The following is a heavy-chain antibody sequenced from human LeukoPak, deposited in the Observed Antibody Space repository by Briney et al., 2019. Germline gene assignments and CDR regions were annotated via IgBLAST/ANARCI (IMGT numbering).Heavy chain of an antibody. CDR3: ARGRFGNPLQLEPRRPFDM. CDR2: INRSGVT. D-gene: IGHD1-1*01. CDR1: GGSFTGYY. J-gene: IGHJ3*02. V-gene: IGHV4-34*01. Sequence: SETLSLTCAVYGGSFTGYYWSWIRLAPGKGLEWIGEINRSGVTNYNPSLKSRVTLSVDTSKSQFSLKLTSLTAVDTAVFYCARGRFGNPLQLEPRRPFDMWGQGTMVAISS.